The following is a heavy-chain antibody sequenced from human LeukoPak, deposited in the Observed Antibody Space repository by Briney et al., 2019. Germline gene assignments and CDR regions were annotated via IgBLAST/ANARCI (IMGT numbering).Heavy chain of an antibody. CDR3: ARVPSWRYYGMDV. D-gene: IGHD2-2*01. J-gene: IGHJ6*02. Sequence: PGRSLRLSCAASGFTFSSYAMHWVRQAPGKGLEWVAVISYDGSNKYYADSVKGRFTISRDNSKNTLYLQMNSLRAEDTAVYYCARVPSWRYYGMDVWGQGTTVTVSS. CDR2: ISYDGSNK. V-gene: IGHV3-30-3*01. CDR1: GFTFSSYA.